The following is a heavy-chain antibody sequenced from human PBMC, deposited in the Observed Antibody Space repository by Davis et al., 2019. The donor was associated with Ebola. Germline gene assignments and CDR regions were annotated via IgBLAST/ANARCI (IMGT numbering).Heavy chain of an antibody. V-gene: IGHV3-9*01. CDR3: AKEAYSSSWIDYYYYYGMDV. CDR1: GFTFDDYA. J-gene: IGHJ6*04. Sequence: GGSLRLSCAASGFTFDDYAMHWVRHAPGKGLEWVSGISWNSGSIGYADSVKGRFTISRDNAKNSLYLQMNSLRAEDTALYYCAKEAYSSSWIDYYYYYGMDVWGKGTTVTVSS. D-gene: IGHD6-13*01. CDR2: ISWNSGSI.